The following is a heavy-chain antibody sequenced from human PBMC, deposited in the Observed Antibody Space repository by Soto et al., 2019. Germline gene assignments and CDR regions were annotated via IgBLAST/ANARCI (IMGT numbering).Heavy chain of an antibody. V-gene: IGHV1-69*08. CDR3: ARDSERYYYDSSGYYRY. CDR2: IIPILGIA. D-gene: IGHD3-22*01. J-gene: IGHJ4*02. Sequence: QVQLVQSGAEVKKPGSSVKVSCKASGGTFSSYTISWVRQAPGQGLEWMGRIIPILGIANYAQKFQGRVTITADKSTSTAYMELSSLRSDDTAVYYCARDSERYYYDSSGYYRYWGQGTLVTVSS. CDR1: GGTFSSYT.